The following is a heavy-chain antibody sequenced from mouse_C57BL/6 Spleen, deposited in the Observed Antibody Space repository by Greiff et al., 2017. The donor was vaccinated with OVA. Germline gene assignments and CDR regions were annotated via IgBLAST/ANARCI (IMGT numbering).Heavy chain of an antibody. Sequence: VQLQESGPELVKPGASVKISCKASGYAFSSSWMNWVKQRPGKGLEWIGRIYPGDGDTNYNGKFKGKATLTADKSSSTAYMQLSSLTSEDSAVYFCARDSSGYGGFAYWGQGTLVTVSA. CDR3: ARDSSGYGGFAY. CDR1: GYAFSSSW. D-gene: IGHD3-2*02. CDR2: IYPGDGDT. J-gene: IGHJ3*01. V-gene: IGHV1-82*01.